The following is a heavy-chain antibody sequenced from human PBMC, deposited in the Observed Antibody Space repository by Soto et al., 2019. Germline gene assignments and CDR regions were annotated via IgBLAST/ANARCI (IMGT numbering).Heavy chain of an antibody. CDR2: IYHIEST. Sequence: PSQTLSHTCAVSVDSISNSNWLSWVRQPPVNGLEWVGHIYHIESTKYNPSLKSQVTISIDKSNNHSSLKLSSVTAAHMSVYYCARAGHNYGYFDFDYWGHVSLVTISS. D-gene: IGHD5-18*01. J-gene: IGHJ4*01. V-gene: IGHV4-4*02. CDR3: ARAGHNYGYFDFDY. CDR1: VDSISNSNW.